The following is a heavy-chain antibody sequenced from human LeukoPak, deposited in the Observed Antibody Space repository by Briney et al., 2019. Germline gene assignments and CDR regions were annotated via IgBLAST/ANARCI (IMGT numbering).Heavy chain of an antibody. D-gene: IGHD6-6*01. J-gene: IGHJ4*02. CDR3: AKVTWESRPPDCNS. V-gene: IGHV3-23*01. Sequence: GGSLRLSCAASGFTFSSYDMTWVRQAPGRGLEWVSSIRPSGDNTYYGDSVKGRFTISRDNFKNIVYLEMNSLRAEDTATYYCAKVTWESRPPDCNSWGPGTLVTVSS. CDR2: IRPSGDNT. CDR1: GFTFSSYD.